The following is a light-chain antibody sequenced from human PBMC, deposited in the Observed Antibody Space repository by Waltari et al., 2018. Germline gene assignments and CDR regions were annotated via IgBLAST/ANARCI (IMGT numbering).Light chain of an antibody. V-gene: IGKV1-33*01. Sequence: DIQMTQSPSSLSASVGERVTTTCQASQDIRKNLNWFHQKPGKAPQVLIFDASNSQAAVPSMFSGSGSGTDFAFTIGSLQPEDIGTYYCQQYANLPLTFGGVTRVEIK. CDR2: DAS. CDR3: QQYANLPLT. CDR1: QDIRKN. J-gene: IGKJ4*01.